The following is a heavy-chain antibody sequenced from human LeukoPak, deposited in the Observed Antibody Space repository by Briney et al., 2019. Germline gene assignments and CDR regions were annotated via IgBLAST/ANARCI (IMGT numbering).Heavy chain of an antibody. V-gene: IGHV4-4*09. J-gene: IGHJ6*03. CDR1: GGSISSYY. D-gene: IGHD6-13*01. CDR2: IYTSGST. Sequence: SETLSLTCTVSGGSISSYYWSWIRQPPGKGLEWIGYIYTSGSTNYNPSLKSRVTISVDTSKNQFSLKLSSVTAADTAVYYCGRGLAAAGPYYYYYYMDVWGKGTTVTVSS. CDR3: GRGLAAAGPYYYYYYMDV.